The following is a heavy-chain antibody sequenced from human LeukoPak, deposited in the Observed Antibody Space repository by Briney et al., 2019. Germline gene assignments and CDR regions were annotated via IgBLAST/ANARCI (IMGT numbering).Heavy chain of an antibody. J-gene: IGHJ3*02. CDR3: ARHGRYYDSSGFDAFDI. CDR2: IYPGDSDT. V-gene: IGHV5-51*01. Sequence: GESLNTPCKGPGYRFTSYWFSGVRQMPGKGLEWMGIIYPGDSDTRYSPSFQGQVTISADKSISTAYLQWSSLKASDTAMYYCARHGRYYDSSGFDAFDIWGQGTMVTVSS. CDR1: GYRFTSYW. D-gene: IGHD3-22*01.